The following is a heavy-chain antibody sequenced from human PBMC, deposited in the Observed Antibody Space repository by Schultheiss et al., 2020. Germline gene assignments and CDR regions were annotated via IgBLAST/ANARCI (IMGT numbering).Heavy chain of an antibody. CDR2: ISYDGSNK. CDR3: AKDTGYTSTFFDD. CDR1: GFTFSSYA. J-gene: IGHJ4*02. D-gene: IGHD6-13*01. V-gene: IGHV3-30-3*02. Sequence: GESLKISCAASGFTFSSYAMHWVRQAPGKGLEWVAVISYDGSNKYYADSVKGRFTISRDNSKNTLYLQMNSLRAEDTAVYYCAKDTGYTSTFFDDWGQGSLVTVAS.